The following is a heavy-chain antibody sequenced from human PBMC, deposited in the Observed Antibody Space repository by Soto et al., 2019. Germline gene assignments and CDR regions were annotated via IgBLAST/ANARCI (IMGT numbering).Heavy chain of an antibody. Sequence: QVQLVESGGGVVQPGRSLRLSCAASGFTFSSYAMHWVRQAPGKGLEWVAVISYDGSNKYYADSVKGRFTISRDNSKNTLYLQMNSLRAEDTAVYYCAREGRNGVFDSWGQGTLVTVSS. CDR1: GFTFSSYA. V-gene: IGHV3-30-3*01. CDR2: ISYDGSNK. J-gene: IGHJ4*02. CDR3: AREGRNGVFDS. D-gene: IGHD3-10*01.